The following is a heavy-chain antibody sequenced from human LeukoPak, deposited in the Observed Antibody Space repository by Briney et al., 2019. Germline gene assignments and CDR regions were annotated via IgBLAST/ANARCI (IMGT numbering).Heavy chain of an antibody. J-gene: IGHJ4*02. D-gene: IGHD2-21*02. CDR1: GSTFSSYG. Sequence: PGRSLRLSCAASGSTFSSYGMHWVRQAPGKGLEWVAVISYDGSNKYYADSVKGRFTISRDNSKNTLYLQMNSLRAEDTAVYYCAKDIFILGYCGGDCYPGDYWGQGTLVTVSS. CDR2: ISYDGSNK. V-gene: IGHV3-30*18. CDR3: AKDIFILGYCGGDCYPGDY.